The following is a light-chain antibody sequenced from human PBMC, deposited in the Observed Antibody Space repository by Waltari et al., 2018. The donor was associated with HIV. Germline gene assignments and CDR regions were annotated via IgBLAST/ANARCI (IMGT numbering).Light chain of an antibody. CDR2: VVT. CDR3: SSYPGSFPWV. J-gene: IGLJ3*02. V-gene: IGLV2-8*01. CDR1: SSDVGGYNY. Sequence: QSALTQPPSASGSPGQSVTISCTGSSSDVGGYNYVSWYQQHPGKAPNVLIYVVTKRPPGVPDRFAGSKSGNTASLTVSGLQAEDEADYYFSSYPGSFPWVFGGGTKLTVL.